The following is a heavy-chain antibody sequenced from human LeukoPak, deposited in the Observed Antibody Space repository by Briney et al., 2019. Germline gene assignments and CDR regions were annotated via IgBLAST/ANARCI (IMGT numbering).Heavy chain of an antibody. Sequence: GGSLRLSCAASGFTFSSYSMNWVRQAPGKGLEWLSYISSSSSIIYYADSVKGRFTISRDNAKNSLYLQMNSLRDEDTAVYYCARDGDSSGYYAAFDIWGQGTMVAVSS. CDR3: ARDGDSSGYYAAFDI. J-gene: IGHJ3*02. CDR2: ISSSSSII. D-gene: IGHD3-22*01. CDR1: GFTFSSYS. V-gene: IGHV3-48*02.